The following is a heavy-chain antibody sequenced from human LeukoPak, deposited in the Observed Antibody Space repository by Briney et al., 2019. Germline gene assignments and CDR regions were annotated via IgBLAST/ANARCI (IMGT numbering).Heavy chain of an antibody. CDR1: GYSFTSFC. CDR3: ARDPGYCRTTTCPNWFDP. CDR2: ISVYNDNA. Sequence: ASVKVSCKASGYSFTSFCFTWVRQAPGQGLEWMGWISVYNDNAKYSQNFQGRVTLTTDVYTSTASMELRSLRVDDTAVYYCARDPGYCRTTTCPNWFDPWGQGTLVTVSS. D-gene: IGHD2-2*03. J-gene: IGHJ5*02. V-gene: IGHV1-18*01.